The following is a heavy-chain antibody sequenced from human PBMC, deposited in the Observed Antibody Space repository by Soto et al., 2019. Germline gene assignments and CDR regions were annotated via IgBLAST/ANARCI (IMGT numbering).Heavy chain of an antibody. CDR1: GFSLSTSGVG. CDR3: AHKPGYCSSTSCQLFDY. Sequence: SGPTLVNPTQTLTLTCTFSGFSLSTSGVGVGWIRQPPGKALEWLALIYWDDDKRYSPSLKSRLTITKDTSKNQVVLTMTNMDPVDTATYYCAHKPGYCSSTSCQLFDYWGQGTLVTVSS. V-gene: IGHV2-5*02. D-gene: IGHD2-2*01. CDR2: IYWDDDK. J-gene: IGHJ4*02.